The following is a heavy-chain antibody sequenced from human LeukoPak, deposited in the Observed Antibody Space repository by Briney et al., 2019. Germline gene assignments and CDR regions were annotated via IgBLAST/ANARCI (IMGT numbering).Heavy chain of an antibody. CDR1: GGSISPSY. CDR2: IYYSGST. J-gene: IGHJ2*01. Sequence: SETLSLTCTVSGGSISPSYWSWIRQPPGKGLEWIGYIYYSGSTYYNPSLKSRVTISVDTSKNQFSLKLSSVTAADTAVYYCARVYYYDSSGRYWYFDLWGRGTLVTVSS. D-gene: IGHD3-22*01. V-gene: IGHV4-59*08. CDR3: ARVYYYDSSGRYWYFDL.